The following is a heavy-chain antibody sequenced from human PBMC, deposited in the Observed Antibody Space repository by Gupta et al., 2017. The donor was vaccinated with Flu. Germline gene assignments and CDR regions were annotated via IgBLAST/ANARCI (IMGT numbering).Heavy chain of an antibody. V-gene: IGHV3-21*01. Sequence: EVQLVESGGGLVKPGGSLRLSCAASGFTFSSYSMNWVRQAPGKGLEWVSSISSSSSYIHYADSVKGRFAISRDNAKNSLYLQMNSLRAEDTAVYYCARDQSGSQIWYHQPPVYYFDYWGQGTLVTVSS. CDR2: ISSSSSYI. CDR3: ARDQSGSQIWYHQPPVYYFDY. J-gene: IGHJ4*02. D-gene: IGHD1-26*01. CDR1: GFTFSSYS.